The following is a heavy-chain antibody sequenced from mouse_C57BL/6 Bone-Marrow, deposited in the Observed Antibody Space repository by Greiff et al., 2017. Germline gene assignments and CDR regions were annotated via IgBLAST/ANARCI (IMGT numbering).Heavy chain of an antibody. J-gene: IGHJ3*01. Sequence: QVQLQQPGAELVLPGASVKLSCKASGYTFTSYWMHWVKQRPGQGLEWIGEIDPSDSYTNYNHKFKGKSTLTVDKSSSTAYMQLSSLTSEDSAVYYCATRGNYMVTTKGFAYWGQGTLVTVSA. D-gene: IGHD2-1*01. CDR2: IDPSDSYT. CDR3: ATRGNYMVTTKGFAY. V-gene: IGHV1-69*01. CDR1: GYTFTSYW.